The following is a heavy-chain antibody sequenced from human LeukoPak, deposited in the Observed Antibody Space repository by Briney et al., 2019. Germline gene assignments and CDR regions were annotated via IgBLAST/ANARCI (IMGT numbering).Heavy chain of an antibody. CDR2: ISPSADST. J-gene: IGHJ4*02. Sequence: GGSLRLSCAASGITFSNYAMSWVRQAPGKGLEWVSAISPSADSTSYADSVKGRFAISRDNSKNTLYLQMDSLGAGDTAVYYCAKRESSSSWYNYFDYWGQGTLVTVSS. V-gene: IGHV3-23*01. D-gene: IGHD6-13*01. CDR1: GITFSNYA. CDR3: AKRESSSSWYNYFDY.